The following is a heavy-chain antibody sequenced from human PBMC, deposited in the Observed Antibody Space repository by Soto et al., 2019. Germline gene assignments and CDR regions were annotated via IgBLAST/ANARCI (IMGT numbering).Heavy chain of an antibody. CDR1: GYTFTNFG. J-gene: IGHJ4*02. D-gene: IGHD3-16*01. Sequence: ASVKVSCKASGYTFTNFGISWVRQAPGQGLEWMGWISAYNGNTNYAQKFQGRVTMTTDTSTSTAYMEVRSLRAEDAAVYYCATSNAYLDYWGQGTLVNVS. V-gene: IGHV1-18*01. CDR3: ATSNAYLDY. CDR2: ISAYNGNT.